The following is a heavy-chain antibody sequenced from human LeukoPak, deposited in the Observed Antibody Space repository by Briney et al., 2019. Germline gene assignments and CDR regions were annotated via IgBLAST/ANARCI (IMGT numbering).Heavy chain of an antibody. V-gene: IGHV1-69*06. D-gene: IGHD2-2*01. Sequence: ASVKVSCKASGYTFTGYYMHWVRQAPGQGLEWMGGIIPIFGTANYAQKFQGRVTITADKSTSTAYMELSSLRSEDTAVYYCARVVPAAYFDYWGQGTLVTVSS. CDR3: ARVVPAAYFDY. CDR1: GYTFTGYY. CDR2: IIPIFGTA. J-gene: IGHJ4*02.